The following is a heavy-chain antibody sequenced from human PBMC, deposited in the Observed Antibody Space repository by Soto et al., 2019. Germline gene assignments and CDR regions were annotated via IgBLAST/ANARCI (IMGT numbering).Heavy chain of an antibody. CDR3: ARDSGSYYDFWSGYYNYYYMDV. Sequence: ASVKVSCKASGYTFTSYYMHWVRQAPGQGLEWMGIINPSGGSTSYAQKFQGRVTMTRDTSTSTVYMELSSLRSEDTAVYYCARDSGSYYDFWSGYYNYYYMDVWGKGTTVTVSS. D-gene: IGHD3-3*01. J-gene: IGHJ6*03. V-gene: IGHV1-46*03. CDR2: INPSGGST. CDR1: GYTFTSYY.